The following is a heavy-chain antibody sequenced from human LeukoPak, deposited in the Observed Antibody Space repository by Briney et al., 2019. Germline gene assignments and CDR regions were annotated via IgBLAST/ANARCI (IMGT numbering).Heavy chain of an antibody. D-gene: IGHD5-18*01. CDR2: IDPSDSYI. Sequence: GESLKISCQGSGYSFTDFWITWVRQMPGKGLEWMARIDPSDSYINYSPSFQGHVTISVDNSISTAYLQWSSLEASDTAMYYCAKDTGDVDAGLEDWGQGTLVTVSS. CDR3: AKDTGDVDAGLED. V-gene: IGHV5-10-1*01. J-gene: IGHJ4*02. CDR1: GYSFTDFW.